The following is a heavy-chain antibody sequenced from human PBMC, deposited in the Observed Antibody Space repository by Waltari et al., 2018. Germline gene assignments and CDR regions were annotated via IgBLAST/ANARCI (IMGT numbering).Heavy chain of an antibody. J-gene: IGHJ3*01. Sequence: GRSRQPPGNGRGWIATISDTAATYNNPSLKSRVTISVDTSKNPFALELTSVTAADTAVYDCSTYIGASIGTACLDVWGRGALVTVSS. D-gene: IGHD5-12*01. V-gene: IGHV4-39*01. CDR3: STYIGASIGTACLDV. CDR2: ISDTAAT.